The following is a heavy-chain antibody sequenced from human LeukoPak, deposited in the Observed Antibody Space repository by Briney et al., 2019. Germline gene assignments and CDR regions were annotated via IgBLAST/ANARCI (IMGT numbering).Heavy chain of an antibody. CDR1: GFTFSNYW. J-gene: IGHJ6*03. V-gene: IGHV3-7*01. Sequence: GGSLRLSCAASGFTFSNYWMSWVRQAPGKGLEWVANIKQDGSKKYYVDSVKGRFTISRDNSKNTLYLQMNSLRAEDTAVYYCARVGYGDYGGHYYYMDVWGKGTTVTVSS. D-gene: IGHD4-17*01. CDR2: IKQDGSKK. CDR3: ARVGYGDYGGHYYYMDV.